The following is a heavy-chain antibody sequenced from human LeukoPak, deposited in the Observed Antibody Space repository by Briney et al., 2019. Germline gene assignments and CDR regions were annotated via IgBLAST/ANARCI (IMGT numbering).Heavy chain of an antibody. V-gene: IGHV3-21*01. CDR2: ISSSSSYI. D-gene: IGHD3-10*01. Sequence: GGSLRLSCAASGFTSSSYSMNWVRQAPGKGLEWVSSISSSSSYIYYADSVKGRFTISRDNAKNSLYLQMNSLRAEDTAVYYCARDPQLEVGYWGQGTLVTVSS. CDR1: GFTSSSYS. J-gene: IGHJ4*02. CDR3: ARDPQLEVGY.